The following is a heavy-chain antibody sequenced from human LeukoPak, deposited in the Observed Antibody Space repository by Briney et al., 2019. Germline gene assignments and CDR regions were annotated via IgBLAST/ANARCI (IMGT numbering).Heavy chain of an antibody. D-gene: IGHD2-2*01. CDR1: GYTFTSYD. CDR3: ARDPFRSTVGRFYYGMDV. Sequence: ASVRVSCKASGYTFTSYDINWVRQAPGQGLEWMGWTNPNSGNTDYAQKFQGRVTMTRKTSISTAYMELSSLRSEDAAVYYCARDPFRSTVGRFYYGMDVWGQGTTVTVSS. CDR2: TNPNSGNT. V-gene: IGHV1-8*01. J-gene: IGHJ6*02.